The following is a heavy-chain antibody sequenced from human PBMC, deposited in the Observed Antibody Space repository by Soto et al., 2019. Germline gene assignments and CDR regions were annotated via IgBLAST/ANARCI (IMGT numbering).Heavy chain of an antibody. D-gene: IGHD3-22*01. J-gene: IGHJ3*02. Sequence: QLQLQESGPGLVKPSETLSLTCTVSGGSLSSSSYYWGWIRQPPGKGLEWMGSIYYSGSTDYNPSLKSRVTISVDTSQNHFSPKQSSVTAVYTAVYEGARHYPRSGSDAFDIWGQGTMVTVSS. CDR1: GGSLSSSSYY. V-gene: IGHV4-39*01. CDR3: ARHYPRSGSDAFDI. CDR2: IYYSGST.